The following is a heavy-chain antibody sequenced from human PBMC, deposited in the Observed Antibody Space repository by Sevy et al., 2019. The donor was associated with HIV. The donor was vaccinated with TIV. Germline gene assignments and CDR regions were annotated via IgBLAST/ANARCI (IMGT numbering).Heavy chain of an antibody. Sequence: ASVKVSCKASGYTFTGYYMHWVRQAPGQGLEWMGWINPNSGGTNYAQKFQGRVTRTRDTSISTAYMELSRLRSDDTAVYYCARVYSSGSRGVVYFQHWGQGTLVTVSS. CDR2: INPNSGGT. CDR3: ARVYSSGSRGVVYFQH. CDR1: GYTFTGYY. J-gene: IGHJ1*01. D-gene: IGHD3-22*01. V-gene: IGHV1-2*02.